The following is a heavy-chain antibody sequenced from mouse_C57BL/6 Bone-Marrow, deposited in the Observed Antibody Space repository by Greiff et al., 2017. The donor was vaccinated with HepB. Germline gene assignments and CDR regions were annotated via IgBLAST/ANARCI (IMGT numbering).Heavy chain of an antibody. J-gene: IGHJ3*01. CDR2: FYPGSGSI. Sequence: QVQLKESGAELVKPGASVTLSCQASGYTFTEYTIHWVKQRSGQGLEWIGWFYPGSGSIKYNEKFKDQATLTADKSSSTVYMERSRWTSEDSAVYYCARHEGKEEDHCCYGSPSWFAYWGQGTLVTVSA. CDR1: GYTFTEYT. V-gene: IGHV1-62-2*01. D-gene: IGHD1-1*01. CDR3: ARHEGKEEDHCCYGSPSWFAY.